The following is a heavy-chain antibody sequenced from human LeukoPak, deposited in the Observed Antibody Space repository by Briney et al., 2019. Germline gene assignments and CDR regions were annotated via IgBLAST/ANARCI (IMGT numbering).Heavy chain of an antibody. D-gene: IGHD3-9*01. J-gene: IGHJ4*02. Sequence: ASVKVSCKASGYTFTSYYMHWVRQAPGQGLEWMGRINPSGGSTSYAQKFQGRVTMTRDTSTSTVYMELSSLRSEDTAVYYCARSRSLRYFDWLLSYWGQGTLVTVSS. CDR1: GYTFTSYY. CDR2: INPSGGST. CDR3: ARSRSLRYFDWLLSY. V-gene: IGHV1-46*01.